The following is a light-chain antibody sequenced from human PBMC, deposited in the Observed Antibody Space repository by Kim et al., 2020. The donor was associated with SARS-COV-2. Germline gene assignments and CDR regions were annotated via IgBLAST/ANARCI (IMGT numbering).Light chain of an antibody. J-gene: IGKJ2*03. V-gene: IGKV1-39*01. CDR3: QQTFSTQYS. CDR1: KSVNIN. CDR2: AAS. Sequence: ASVGARVTITCRASKSVNINLNWYQQKPGQAPRLRIYAASSLQSGVPSRFSGSGSGTGFTLTISSLQPEDFAIYYCQQTFSTQYSFGQGTKLEI.